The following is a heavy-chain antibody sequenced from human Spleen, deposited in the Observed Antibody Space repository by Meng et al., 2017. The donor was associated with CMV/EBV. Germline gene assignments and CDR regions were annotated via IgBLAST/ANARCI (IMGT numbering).Heavy chain of an antibody. D-gene: IGHD2-15*01. V-gene: IGHV3-21*01. Sequence: GESLKISCAASGFTFSSYLMNWVRQAPGKGLEWVSSIGAGGSSIYFADSVKGRFTISRDNAKNSLYLQMNSLRAEDTAVYYCARRWHLDYWGQGTLVTVSS. CDR3: ARRWHLDY. CDR2: IGAGGSSI. J-gene: IGHJ4*02. CDR1: GFTFSSYL.